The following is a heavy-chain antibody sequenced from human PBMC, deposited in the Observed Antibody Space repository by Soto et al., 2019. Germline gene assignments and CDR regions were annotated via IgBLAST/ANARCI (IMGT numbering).Heavy chain of an antibody. CDR1: GGSISPYF. V-gene: IGHV4-59*01. CDR3: AKGGTSSLPFDY. J-gene: IGHJ4*02. Sequence: QVQLQESGPGLVKPSETLSVACTVSGGSISPYFWSWIRQPPGKGLEWIVNIHYSGRTDYNPSLKSRVTISVDRSTNQFSLKVTSMTAADTAVYYCAKGGTSSLPFDYWGQGTLVTVSS. CDR2: IHYSGRT. D-gene: IGHD2-2*01.